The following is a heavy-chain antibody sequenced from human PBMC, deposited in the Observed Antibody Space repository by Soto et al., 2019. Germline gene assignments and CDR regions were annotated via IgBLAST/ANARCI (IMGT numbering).Heavy chain of an antibody. J-gene: IGHJ4*02. D-gene: IGHD3-10*01. CDR3: ARHRIEVVWRGFDF. CDR2: SSYNGGT. CDR1: TDSSSFTNSY. Sequence: SETLSLTCTVSTDSSSFTNSYWGWIRQPPGKGLQWIGSSSYNGGTFYNLSLKGRVVISFDTSKKQSSLQVTSVTAADTAVYFCARHRIEVVWRGFDFWGQGSPVTVSS. V-gene: IGHV4-39*01.